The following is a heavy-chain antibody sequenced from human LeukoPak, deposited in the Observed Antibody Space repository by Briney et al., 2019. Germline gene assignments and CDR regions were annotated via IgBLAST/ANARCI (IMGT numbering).Heavy chain of an antibody. CDR1: GGSISSYY. CDR3: ARNGGSYSIDY. CDR2: IHYSGTT. J-gene: IGHJ4*02. V-gene: IGHV4-59*01. D-gene: IGHD1-26*01. Sequence: SETLSLTCTVSGGSISSYYWSWTRQPPGKGLEWIGYIHYSGTTNYNPSLKSRVTISVDTSKNQFSLKLSSVTAADTAVYYCARNGGSYSIDYWGQGTLVTVSS.